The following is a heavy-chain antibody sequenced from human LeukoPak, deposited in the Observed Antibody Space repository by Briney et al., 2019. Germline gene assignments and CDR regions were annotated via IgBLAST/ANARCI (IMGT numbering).Heavy chain of an antibody. CDR3: AKNNI. CDR1: EFSVGSNY. J-gene: IGHJ3*02. V-gene: IGHV3-66*01. Sequence: GGSLRLSSAASEFSVGSNYMTWVRQAPGKGLEWVSLIYSGGSTYYADSVKGRFTISRDNSKNTLYLQMNSLRAEDTAVYYCAKNNIWGQGTMVTVSS. CDR2: IYSGGST.